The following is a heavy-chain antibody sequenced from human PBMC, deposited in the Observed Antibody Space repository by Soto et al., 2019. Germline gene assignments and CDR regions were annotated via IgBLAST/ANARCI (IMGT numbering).Heavy chain of an antibody. CDR2: IIPIFGTA. D-gene: IGHD3-22*01. CDR1: GYTFTSYD. Sequence: SVKVSCKASGYTFTSYDINWVRQAPGQGLEWMGGIIPIFGTANYAQKFQGRVTITADESTSTAYMELSSLRSEDTAVYYCARGDYDSSGYYYHWYFDLWGRGTLVTVSS. J-gene: IGHJ2*01. CDR3: ARGDYDSSGYYYHWYFDL. V-gene: IGHV1-69*13.